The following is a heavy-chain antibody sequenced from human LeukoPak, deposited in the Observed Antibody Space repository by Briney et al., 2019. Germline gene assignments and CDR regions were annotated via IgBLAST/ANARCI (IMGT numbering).Heavy chain of an antibody. CDR2: IYYSGST. CDR1: GGSISSYY. V-gene: IGHV4-59*12. D-gene: IGHD7-27*01. CDR3: ARSWGSRYYYYGMDV. J-gene: IGHJ6*02. Sequence: SETLSLTCTVSGGSISSYYWSWIRRPPGKGLEWIGYIYYSGSTNYNPSLKSRVTISVDTSKNQFSLKLSSVTAADTAVYYCARSWGSRYYYYGMDVWGQGTTVTVSS.